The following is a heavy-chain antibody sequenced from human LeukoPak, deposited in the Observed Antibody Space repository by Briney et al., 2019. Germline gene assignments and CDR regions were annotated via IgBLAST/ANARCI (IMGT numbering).Heavy chain of an antibody. V-gene: IGHV3-21*01. J-gene: IGHJ6*03. CDR1: GFTFSSYS. CDR2: ISSSSSYI. Sequence: KTGGSLRLSCAASGFTFSSYSMNWVRQAPGKGLEWVSSISSSSSYIYYADSVKGRFTISRDNAKNSLYLQMNSLRAEDTAVYYCARDPGLRYFDWLLEHHTYYYYYMDVWGKGTTVTVSS. CDR3: ARDPGLRYFDWLLEHHTYYYYYMDV. D-gene: IGHD3-9*01.